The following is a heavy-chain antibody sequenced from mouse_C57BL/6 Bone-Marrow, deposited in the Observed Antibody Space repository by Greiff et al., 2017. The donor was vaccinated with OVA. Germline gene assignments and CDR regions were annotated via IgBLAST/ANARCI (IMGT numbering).Heavy chain of an antibody. CDR2: IHPNSGST. V-gene: IGHV1-64*01. J-gene: IGHJ3*01. D-gene: IGHD2-2*01. CDR1: GYAFSSSW. CDR3: ARKGYPFAY. Sequence: QVQLQQSGPELVKPGASVKISCKASGYAFSSSWMNWVKQRPGKGLEWIGMIHPNSGSTNYNEKFKSKATLTVDKSSSTAYMQLSSLTSEDSAVYYCARKGYPFAYWGQGTLVTVSA.